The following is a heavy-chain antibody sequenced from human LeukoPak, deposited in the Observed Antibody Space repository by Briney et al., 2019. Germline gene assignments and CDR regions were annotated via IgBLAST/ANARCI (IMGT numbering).Heavy chain of an antibody. CDR3: ARDSIVVVSAAMSVYYYYYMDV. D-gene: IGHD2-2*01. Sequence: ASVKVSCKVSGYTLTELSMHWVRQAPGQGLEWMGIINPSGGSTSYAQKFQGRVTMTRDMSTSTDYMELSSLRSEDTAVYYCARDSIVVVSAAMSVYYYYYMDVWGKGTTVTVSS. J-gene: IGHJ6*03. CDR2: INPSGGST. V-gene: IGHV1-46*01. CDR1: GYTLTELS.